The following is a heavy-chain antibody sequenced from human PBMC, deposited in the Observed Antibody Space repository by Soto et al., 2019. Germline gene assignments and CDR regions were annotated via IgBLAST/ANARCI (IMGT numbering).Heavy chain of an antibody. D-gene: IGHD3-3*01. CDR1: GFTFSSYS. V-gene: IGHV3-48*02. Sequence: GGSLRLSCAASGFTFSSYSMNWVRQAPGKGLEWVSYISSSSSTIYYADSVKGRFTISRDNAKNSLYLQMNSLRDEDTAVYYCARDRRFLEWSFRPDAFDIWGQGTMVTVSS. CDR3: ARDRRFLEWSFRPDAFDI. J-gene: IGHJ3*02. CDR2: ISSSSSTI.